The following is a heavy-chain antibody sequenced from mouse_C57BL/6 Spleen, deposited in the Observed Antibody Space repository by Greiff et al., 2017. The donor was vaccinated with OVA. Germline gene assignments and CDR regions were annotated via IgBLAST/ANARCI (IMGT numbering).Heavy chain of an antibody. J-gene: IGHJ2*01. CDR3: ARPFDY. Sequence: VQLQQSGAELVRPGTSVKVSCKASGYAFTNYLIEWVKQRPGQGLEWIGVINPGSGGTNYNEKFKGKATLPADKSSSTSSMQLSSLTSEDSAVYFCARPFDYWGQGTTLTVSS. V-gene: IGHV1-54*01. CDR1: GYAFTNYL. CDR2: INPGSGGT.